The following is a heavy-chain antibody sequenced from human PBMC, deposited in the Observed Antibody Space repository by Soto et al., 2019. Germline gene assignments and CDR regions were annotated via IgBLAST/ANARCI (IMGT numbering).Heavy chain of an antibody. Sequence: SETLSLTCTVSGGSISSGGYYWSWIRQHPGKGLEWIGYIYYSGSTYYNPSLKSRVTISVDTSKNQFSLKLSSVTAADTAVYYCARDHSMPSIFGVVTQNDRYYYGMDVWGQGTTVTVSS. J-gene: IGHJ6*02. CDR3: ARDHSMPSIFGVVTQNDRYYYGMDV. CDR2: IYYSGST. V-gene: IGHV4-31*03. D-gene: IGHD3-3*01. CDR1: GGSISSGGYY.